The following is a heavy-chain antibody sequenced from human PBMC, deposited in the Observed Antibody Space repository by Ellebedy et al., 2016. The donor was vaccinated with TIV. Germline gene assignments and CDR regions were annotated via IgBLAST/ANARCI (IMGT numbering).Heavy chain of an antibody. V-gene: IGHV3-30*18. CDR1: GFTFNTYG. D-gene: IGHD2-15*01. CDR2: ITYDGTNY. Sequence: GGSLRLSCVASGFTFNTYGLHWVRQAPGKGLAGVAIITYDGTNYYYADSVKGRFTISRDNSKNTLYLQMDSLRADDTAIYYCAKAAAVVVSASPNYFDYWGQGTLVTVSS. CDR3: AKAAAVVVSASPNYFDY. J-gene: IGHJ4*02.